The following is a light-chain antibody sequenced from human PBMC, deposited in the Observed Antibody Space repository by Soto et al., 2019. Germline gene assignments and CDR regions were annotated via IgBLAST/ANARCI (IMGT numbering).Light chain of an antibody. Sequence: EIVMTQSPATLSVSPEERATLSCRASQSVSSKLAWYQQKPGQAPRLLIYGASTRATGIPDRFSGSGSGTEFTLTISSLQSEDFAVYYCQQYNNWPPVTFGQGTKVEIK. V-gene: IGKV3-15*01. CDR3: QQYNNWPPVT. CDR1: QSVSSK. CDR2: GAS. J-gene: IGKJ1*01.